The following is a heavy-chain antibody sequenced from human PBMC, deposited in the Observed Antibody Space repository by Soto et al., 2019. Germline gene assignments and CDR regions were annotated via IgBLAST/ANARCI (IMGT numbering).Heavy chain of an antibody. CDR2: ISYSEST. J-gene: IGHJ4*02. V-gene: IGHV4-61*08. Sequence: PSETLSLTCTVSGGSVSSGDYYWSWIRQPPGKGLEWIGYISYSESTNYNPSLKSRVTISLDTSKNQFSLKLSSVTAADTAVYYCARSAYSSGWPDYWGQGTLVTVSS. D-gene: IGHD6-19*01. CDR1: GGSVSSGDYY. CDR3: ARSAYSSGWPDY.